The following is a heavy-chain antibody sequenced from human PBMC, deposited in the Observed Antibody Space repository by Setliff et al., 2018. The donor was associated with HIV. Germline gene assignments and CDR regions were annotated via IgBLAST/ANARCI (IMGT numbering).Heavy chain of an antibody. CDR2: IYNRRST. CDR1: GGSISNHY. J-gene: IGHJ4*02. Sequence: SETLSLTCTVSGGSISNHYWSWIRQPPGKGLEWIGYIYNRRSTNYHPSLKSRVTISVDTSKNQFSLKLSSVTAADTAVYYCARDRGWEVGTTSDFDYWGQGTLVTVSS. V-gene: IGHV4-59*11. D-gene: IGHD1-26*01. CDR3: ARDRGWEVGTTSDFDY.